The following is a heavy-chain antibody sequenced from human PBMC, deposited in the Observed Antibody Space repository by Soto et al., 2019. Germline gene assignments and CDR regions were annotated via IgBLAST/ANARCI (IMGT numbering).Heavy chain of an antibody. Sequence: SETLSLTCAVYGGSFSGYYWTWIRQPPGKGLDWIGEINHIGSTNYNPSLKSRVTISVDTSKNQFSLRLSSVTAADTALYYCARGEYESSSRHNFYYYYGMDVWGQGTTVTVSS. V-gene: IGHV4-34*01. CDR2: INHIGST. J-gene: IGHJ6*02. D-gene: IGHD3-22*01. CDR1: GGSFSGYY. CDR3: ARGEYESSSRHNFYYYYGMDV.